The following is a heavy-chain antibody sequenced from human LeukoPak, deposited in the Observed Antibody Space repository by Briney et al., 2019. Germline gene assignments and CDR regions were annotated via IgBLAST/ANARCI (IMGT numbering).Heavy chain of an antibody. J-gene: IGHJ4*02. CDR2: IYYSGST. Sequence: PSETLSLTCTVSGGSISSSSYYWGWIRQPPGKGLEWIGSIYYSGSTYYNPSLKSRVTISVDTSKNQFSLKLSSVTAADTAVYYCARYMKGIVATIRGQGTLVTVSS. CDR3: ARYMKGIVATI. CDR1: GGSISSSSYY. V-gene: IGHV4-39*07. D-gene: IGHD5-12*01.